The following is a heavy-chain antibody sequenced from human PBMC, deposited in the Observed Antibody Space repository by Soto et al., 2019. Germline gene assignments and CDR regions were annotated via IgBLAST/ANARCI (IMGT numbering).Heavy chain of an antibody. D-gene: IGHD3-22*01. CDR2: IYYSGST. CDR3: ARDYMYYYDSSGYGPTYYYYGMDV. J-gene: IGHJ6*02. V-gene: IGHV4-59*01. Sequence: ETLSLTCTVSGGSISSYYWSWIRQPPGKGLEWIGYIYYSGSTNYNPSLKSRVTISVDTSKNQFSLKLSSVTAADTAVYYCARDYMYYYDSSGYGPTYYYYGMDVWGQGTTVTVS. CDR1: GGSISSYY.